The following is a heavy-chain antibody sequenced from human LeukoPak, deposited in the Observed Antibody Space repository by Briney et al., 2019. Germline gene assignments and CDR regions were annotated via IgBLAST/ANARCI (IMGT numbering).Heavy chain of an antibody. CDR2: IYYSGST. V-gene: IGHV4-59*01. J-gene: IGHJ4*02. Sequence: PSKTLSLTCTVSGGSISSYYWSWIRQPPGKGLEWIGYIYYSGSTNYNPSLKSRVTISVDTSKNQFSLKLSSVTAADTAVYYCARTYYYDSSGYYTLEYYFDYWGQGTLVTVSS. CDR1: GGSISSYY. CDR3: ARTYYYDSSGYYTLEYYFDY. D-gene: IGHD3-22*01.